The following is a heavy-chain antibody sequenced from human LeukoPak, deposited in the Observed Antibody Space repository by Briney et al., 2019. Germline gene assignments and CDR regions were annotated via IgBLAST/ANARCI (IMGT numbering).Heavy chain of an antibody. CDR3: ARGPHPGGAGYNLIDH. V-gene: IGHV4-39*01. D-gene: IGHD5-24*01. Sequence: PSETLSLTCTVSGGSISSSSYYWGWVRQPPGKGLEWLGSISYRGTTFYNPSLKSRVTISVDTSKNQFFLKVSSVTAADTAVYYCARGPHPGGAGYNLIDHWGQGTLVTVSP. CDR1: GGSISSSSYY. J-gene: IGHJ4*02. CDR2: ISYRGTT.